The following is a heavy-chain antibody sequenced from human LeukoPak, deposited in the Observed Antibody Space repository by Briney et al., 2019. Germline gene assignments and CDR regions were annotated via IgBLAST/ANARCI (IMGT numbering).Heavy chain of an antibody. CDR1: GGTFSSYA. V-gene: IGHV1-69*05. Sequence: SVKVSCKASGGTFSSYAISWVRQAPGQGLEWMGGIIPIFGTANYAQKFQGRVTITTDESTSTAYMELSSLGSEDTAVYYCARSLVALTTDTPMDYWGQGTLVTVSS. CDR3: ARSLVALTTDTPMDY. CDR2: IIPIFGTA. J-gene: IGHJ4*02. D-gene: IGHD4-11*01.